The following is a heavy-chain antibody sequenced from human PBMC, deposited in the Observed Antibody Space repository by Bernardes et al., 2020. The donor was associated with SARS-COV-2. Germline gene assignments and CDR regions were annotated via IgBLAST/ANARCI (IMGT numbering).Heavy chain of an antibody. CDR3: AGTSNTCCDH. CDR1: GFTFRSYA. V-gene: IGHV3-23*01. Sequence: GGSLRLSCAASGFTFRSYAMTWVRQAPGKGLEWVSTISDSGGSTYYADSVKGRFTISRDNSKNSLYLQMNSLRAEDTGVYYCAGTSNTCCDHWGQGTLVTVSS. J-gene: IGHJ4*02. D-gene: IGHD2-2*01. CDR2: ISDSGGST.